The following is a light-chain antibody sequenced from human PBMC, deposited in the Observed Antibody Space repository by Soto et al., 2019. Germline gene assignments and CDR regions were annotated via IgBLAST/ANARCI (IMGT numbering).Light chain of an antibody. CDR2: QVS. Sequence: VVMTQSPLSLPVTLGQPASISCKSSQTFVYRDGNTYLNWIQQRPGQSPRRLIYQVSYRDSGVPDRFSGSGSGTNFTMKISRVEAEDVGVYYCVQGTHWPPFTFGQGTKLEIK. CDR1: QTFVYRDGNTY. J-gene: IGKJ2*01. V-gene: IGKV2-30*01. CDR3: VQGTHWPPFT.